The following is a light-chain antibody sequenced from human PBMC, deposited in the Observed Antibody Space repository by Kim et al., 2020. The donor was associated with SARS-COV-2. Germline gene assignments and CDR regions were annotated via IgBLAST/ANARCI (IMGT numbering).Light chain of an antibody. CDR1: SSNIGSNY. CDR2: RNN. Sequence: QRVTISCSGSSSNIGSNYVYWYQQFPGTAPKLLIYRNNQRPSGVPDRFSGSKSGTSASLAISGLRSEDEADYYCAAWDTSLSAWVFGGGTQLTVL. CDR3: AAWDTSLSAWV. V-gene: IGLV1-47*01. J-gene: IGLJ3*02.